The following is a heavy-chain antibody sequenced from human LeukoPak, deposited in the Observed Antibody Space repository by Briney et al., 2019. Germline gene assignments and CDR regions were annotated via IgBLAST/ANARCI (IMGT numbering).Heavy chain of an antibody. CDR3: ARGPGVLLWS. CDR2: IYSGGST. V-gene: IGHV3-53*01. Sequence: GGSLRLSCAASGFTVSSNYMSWLGQAPGKGLVWVSVIYSGGSTYYADSVKGRFTISRDNSKNTLYLQMNSLRAEDTAVYYCARGPGVLLWSWGQGTLVTVSS. D-gene: IGHD3-10*01. J-gene: IGHJ5*02. CDR1: GFTVSSNY.